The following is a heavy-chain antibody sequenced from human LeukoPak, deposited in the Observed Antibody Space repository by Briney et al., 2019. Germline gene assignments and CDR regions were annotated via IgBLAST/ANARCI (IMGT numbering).Heavy chain of an antibody. J-gene: IGHJ4*02. CDR3: ARFNPRQYQLPSGFGY. CDR2: INPNSGGT. CDR1: GYTFTGYH. D-gene: IGHD2-2*01. Sequence: ASVKVSCKASGYTFTGYHMHWVRQAPEHGLEWMGWINPNSGGTNYAQKFQGRVTMTRDTSISTAYMELSRLGSDDTAVYYCARFNPRQYQLPSGFGYWGQGTLVTVSS. V-gene: IGHV1-2*02.